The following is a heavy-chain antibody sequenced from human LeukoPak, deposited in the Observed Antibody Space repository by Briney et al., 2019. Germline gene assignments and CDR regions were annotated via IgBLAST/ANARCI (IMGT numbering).Heavy chain of an antibody. CDR3: ARAELVAVAGTESSGMDV. CDR1: GGTFSSYA. CDR2: IIPILGIA. D-gene: IGHD6-19*01. V-gene: IGHV1-69*04. Sequence: ASVRVSCKASGGTFSSYAISWVRQAPGQGLEWMGRIIPILGIANYAQKFQGRVTMTRDTSTSTVYMELSSLRSEDTAVYYCARAELVAVAGTESSGMDVWGQGTTVTVSS. J-gene: IGHJ6*02.